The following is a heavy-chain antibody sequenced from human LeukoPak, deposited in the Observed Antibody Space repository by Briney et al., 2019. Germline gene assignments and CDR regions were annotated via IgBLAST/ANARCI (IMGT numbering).Heavy chain of an antibody. CDR3: ARRAKKWVRGVTVYYFGY. J-gene: IGHJ4*02. Sequence: KSSETLSLTCTVSGGSISSSSYYWGWIRQPPGKGLEWIGSIYYSGSTYYNPSLKSRVTISVDTSKNQFSLKLSSVTAADTAVYYCARRAKKWVRGVTVYYFGYWGQGTLVTVSS. V-gene: IGHV4-39*07. CDR2: IYYSGST. D-gene: IGHD3-10*01. CDR1: GGSISSSSYY.